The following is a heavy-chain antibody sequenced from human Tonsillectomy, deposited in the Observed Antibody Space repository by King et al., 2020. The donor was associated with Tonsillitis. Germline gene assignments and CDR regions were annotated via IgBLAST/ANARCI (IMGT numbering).Heavy chain of an antibody. D-gene: IGHD3-10*01. CDR1: GGSISSYY. J-gene: IGHJ4*02. CDR3: ARLSHLLYYVDY. V-gene: IGHV4-59*01. CDR2: VFYTGST. Sequence: HVQLQESGPGLVKPSETLSLTCTVSGGSISSYYWSWIRQPPGKGMELIGYVFYTGSTVYNPSLKSRVTISVDTSRNQFSLKLSSVTAADTAVYYCARLSHLLYYVDYWGQGTLVAVSS.